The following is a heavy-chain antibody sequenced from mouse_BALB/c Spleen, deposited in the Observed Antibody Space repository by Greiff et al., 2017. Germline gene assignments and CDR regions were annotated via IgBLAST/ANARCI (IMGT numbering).Heavy chain of an antibody. J-gene: IGHJ3*01. CDR1: GYSITSDYA. Sequence: EVQLVESGPGLVKPSQSLSLTCTVTGYSITSDYAWNWIRQFPGNKLEWMGYISYSGSTSYNPSLKSRISITRDTSKNQFFLQLNSVTTEDTATYYCARGDSAWFAYWGQGTLVTVSA. V-gene: IGHV3-2*02. CDR2: ISYSGST. CDR3: ARGDSAWFAY.